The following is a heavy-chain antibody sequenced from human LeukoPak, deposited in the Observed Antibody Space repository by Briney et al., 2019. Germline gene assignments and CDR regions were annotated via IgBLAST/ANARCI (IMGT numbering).Heavy chain of an antibody. CDR2: IFHSGST. D-gene: IGHD5-12*01. CDR1: GGSISSGGYS. Sequence: SETLSLTCTVSGGSISSGGYSWNWIRQPPGKGLEWIGYIFHSGSTYYNPSLKSRVTISVDRSKNQFSLKLSSVTAADTAVYYCARESVVATHYFDYWGQGALVTVSS. CDR3: ARESVVATHYFDY. J-gene: IGHJ4*02. V-gene: IGHV4-30-2*01.